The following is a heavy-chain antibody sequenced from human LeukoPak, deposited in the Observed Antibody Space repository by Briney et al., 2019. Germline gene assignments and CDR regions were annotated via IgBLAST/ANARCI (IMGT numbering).Heavy chain of an antibody. CDR3: ARDRERWLQLGNLDY. D-gene: IGHD5-24*01. J-gene: IGHJ4*02. Sequence: GGSLRLSCAASGFTFSTYAMHWVRQAPGKGLEWVSYISSSSSYTNYADSVKGRFTISRDNAKNSLYLQMNSLRAEDTAVYYCARDRERWLQLGNLDYWGQGTLVTVSS. V-gene: IGHV3-21*05. CDR1: GFTFSTYA. CDR2: ISSSSSYT.